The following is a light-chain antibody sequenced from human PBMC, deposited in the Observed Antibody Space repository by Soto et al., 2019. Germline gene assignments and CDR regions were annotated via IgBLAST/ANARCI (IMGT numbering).Light chain of an antibody. Sequence: DIQMTQSPSSLSASVGDRVTITCRASQSISSYLNWYQQKPGKALKLLIYAASSLQSGVPSRFSGSGSGTDFTLTISSLQPEDFATYYCQQSYSTPRYAFGQGTKLEIK. J-gene: IGKJ2*01. CDR3: QQSYSTPRYA. CDR2: AAS. CDR1: QSISSY. V-gene: IGKV1-39*01.